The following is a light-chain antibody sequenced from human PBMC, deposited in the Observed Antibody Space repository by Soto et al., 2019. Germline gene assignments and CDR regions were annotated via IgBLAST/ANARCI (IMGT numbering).Light chain of an antibody. CDR3: QQYDTSPIT. J-gene: IGKJ4*01. V-gene: IGKV3-20*01. Sequence: ENVLTQSPGTLSVSPGEGVTLSCRASQNVGSDYLAWYQLKPGQAPRLLIFGASIRATGIPDRFIGSGSGTDFSLTVSRLEPDDFAVYYCQQYDTSPITFGGGTQVEIK. CDR1: QNVGSDY. CDR2: GAS.